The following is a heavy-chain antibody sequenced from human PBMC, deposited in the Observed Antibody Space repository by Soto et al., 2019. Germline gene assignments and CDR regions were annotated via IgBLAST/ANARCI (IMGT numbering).Heavy chain of an antibody. J-gene: IGHJ4*02. CDR1: GYTFTSYD. Sequence: ASVKVSCKASGYTFTSYDINWVRQAPGQGLEWMGWISAYNGNTNYAQKLQGRVTMTTDTSTSTAYMELRSLRSDDTAVYYCARESSYGDPFDYWGQGTLVTVSS. V-gene: IGHV1-18*01. D-gene: IGHD4-17*01. CDR3: ARESSYGDPFDY. CDR2: ISAYNGNT.